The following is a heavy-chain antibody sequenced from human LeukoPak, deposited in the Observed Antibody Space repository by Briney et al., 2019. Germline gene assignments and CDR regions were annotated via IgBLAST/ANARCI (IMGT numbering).Heavy chain of an antibody. CDR3: AREAIKDY. J-gene: IGHJ4*02. V-gene: IGHV3-48*03. Sequence: GGSLRLSCAASGFTFSGYDMNWVRQAPGKGLEWVSYITTSGSTIYYADSVKGRFTIARDDAKNSLYLQMSSLRDEDTAVYYCAREAIKDYWGQGTLVTVSS. CDR2: ITTSGSTI. CDR1: GFTFSGYD.